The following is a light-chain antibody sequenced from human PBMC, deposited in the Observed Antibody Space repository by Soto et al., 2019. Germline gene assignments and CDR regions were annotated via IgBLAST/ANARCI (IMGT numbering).Light chain of an antibody. CDR2: AAD. Sequence: EIVLSQSPGTLSLSPGERATLSCRASQRVSDSYLAWYQQKPGQGPRLLIYAADTRAPGVPDRFSGSGSGTDFTLTISRLEPEDFAVYHCQQYNFSPRTFGGGTKVDSK. J-gene: IGKJ4*01. CDR1: QRVSDSY. CDR3: QQYNFSPRT. V-gene: IGKV3-20*01.